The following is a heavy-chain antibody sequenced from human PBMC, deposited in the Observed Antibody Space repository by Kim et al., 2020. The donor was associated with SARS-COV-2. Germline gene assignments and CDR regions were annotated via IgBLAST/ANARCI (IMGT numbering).Heavy chain of an antibody. V-gene: IGHV3-23*01. D-gene: IGHD3-10*01. Sequence: DSVKGRFTISRDNSKNTLYLQMNSLRAEDTAVYYCAKARITMVRGVPPCDWGQGTLVTVSS. J-gene: IGHJ4*02. CDR3: AKARITMVRGVPPCD.